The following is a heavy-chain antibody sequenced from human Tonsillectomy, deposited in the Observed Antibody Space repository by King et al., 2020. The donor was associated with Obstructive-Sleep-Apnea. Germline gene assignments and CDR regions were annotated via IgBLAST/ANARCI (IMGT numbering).Heavy chain of an antibody. Sequence: VQLVESGGGVVQPGTSLRLSCAASGFTFSSSVMHWVRQAPGKGLEWVAVISYDGGNKNYADSVKGRFTISRDNSKNTLYLQMNSLRPEDTAVYYCLGYCSSTSCSVAYWGQGTLVTVSS. CDR2: ISYDGGNK. V-gene: IGHV3-30*04. CDR3: LGYCSSTSCSVAY. D-gene: IGHD2-2*01. CDR1: GFTFSSSV. J-gene: IGHJ4*02.